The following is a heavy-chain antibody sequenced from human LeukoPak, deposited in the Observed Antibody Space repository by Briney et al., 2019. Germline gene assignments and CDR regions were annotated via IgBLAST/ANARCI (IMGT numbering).Heavy chain of an antibody. J-gene: IGHJ4*02. CDR1: GFTFSSYL. D-gene: IGHD3-22*01. CDR2: INSDGSST. V-gene: IGHV3-74*01. CDR3: AREVDDSSGYYYYDLIGTFDY. Sequence: PGGSLRLSCAASGFTFSSYLMHWVRQAPGKGLVWVSRINSDGSSTSYADSVKGRFTISRDNAKNTLYLQMNSLRAEDTAVYYCAREVDDSSGYYYYDLIGTFDYWGQGTLVTVSS.